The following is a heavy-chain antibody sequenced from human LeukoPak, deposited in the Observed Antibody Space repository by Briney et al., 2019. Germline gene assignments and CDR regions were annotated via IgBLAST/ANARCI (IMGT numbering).Heavy chain of an antibody. Sequence: PSETLSLTCTVSGGSISSSSYYWGWIRQPPGKGLERIGSIYYSGSTYYNPSLKSRVTISVDTSKNQFSLKLSSVTAADTAVYYCARNYGSGSTSIDYWGQGTLVTVSS. V-gene: IGHV4-39*01. CDR3: ARNYGSGSTSIDY. D-gene: IGHD3-10*01. CDR2: IYYSGST. CDR1: GGSISSSSYY. J-gene: IGHJ4*02.